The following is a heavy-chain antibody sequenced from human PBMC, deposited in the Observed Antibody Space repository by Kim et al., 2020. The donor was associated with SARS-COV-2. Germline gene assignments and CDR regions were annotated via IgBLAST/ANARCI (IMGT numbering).Heavy chain of an antibody. CDR1: GFTFSSYA. J-gene: IGHJ4*02. CDR2: ISYDGSNK. Sequence: GGSLRLSCAASGFTFSSYAMHWVRQAPGKGLEWVAVISYDGSNKYYADSVKGRFTISRDNSKNTLYLQMNSLRAEDTAVYYCARGPDGYPGEYFDYWGQGTLVTVSS. CDR3: ARGPDGYPGEYFDY. D-gene: IGHD5-18*01. V-gene: IGHV3-30-3*01.